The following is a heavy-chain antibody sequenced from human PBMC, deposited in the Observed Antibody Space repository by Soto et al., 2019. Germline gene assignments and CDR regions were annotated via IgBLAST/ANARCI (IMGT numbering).Heavy chain of an antibody. D-gene: IGHD6-13*01. CDR2: TYYRSKWYN. V-gene: IGHV6-1*01. CDR1: GDSVSSNSAA. CDR3: ARGGSSSWYQYFQH. J-gene: IGHJ1*01. Sequence: QVQLQQSGPGLVKPSQTLSLTCAISGDSVSSNSAAWNWIRQSPSGGLERLGRTYYRSKWYNDYAVSVKSRITINPDTSKNQLSLQLNSVTPEDTAVYYCARGGSSSWYQYFQHWGQGTLVTVSS.